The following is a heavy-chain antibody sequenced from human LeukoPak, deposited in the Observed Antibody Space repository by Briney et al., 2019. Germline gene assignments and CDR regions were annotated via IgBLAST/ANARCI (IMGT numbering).Heavy chain of an antibody. CDR2: FDPEDGET. J-gene: IGHJ6*02. V-gene: IGHV1-24*01. CDR1: GYTPTELS. D-gene: IGHD2-15*01. Sequence: ASVKVSCKVSGYTPTELSMHWVRQAPGKGLEWMGGFDPEDGETIYAQKFQGRVTMTEDTSTDTAYMELSSLRSEDTAVYYCRVLGTSRYCSGDCYYYGMDVWGQGTTVTVSS. CDR3: RVLGTSRYCSGDCYYYGMDV.